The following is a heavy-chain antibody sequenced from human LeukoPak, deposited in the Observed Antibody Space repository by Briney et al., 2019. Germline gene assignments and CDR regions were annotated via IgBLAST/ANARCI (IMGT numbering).Heavy chain of an antibody. Sequence: GGSLRLSCAASRFTFNSYAMSWVRQAPGKGPEWVSTIYYAGGDTYYADSVKGRFTVSRDNINNALHLQMDSLRVEDTAVYYCAKDHGAAVVPRRFDYWGRGTLVTVSS. CDR1: RFTFNSYA. CDR2: IYYAGGDT. V-gene: IGHV3-23*01. CDR3: AKDHGAAVVPRRFDY. D-gene: IGHD2-21*01. J-gene: IGHJ4*02.